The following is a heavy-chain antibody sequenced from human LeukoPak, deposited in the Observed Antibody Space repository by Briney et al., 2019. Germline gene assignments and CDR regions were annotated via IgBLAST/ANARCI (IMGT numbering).Heavy chain of an antibody. J-gene: IGHJ5*02. CDR3: ARSGSGWFDR. V-gene: IGHV3-48*03. Sequence: GGSLRLSCAASGFTFSSYEMNWVRQAPGKGLEGVSYISSSGSTIYYADSVKGRFTISRDNSKNTVYLQMNSLRVEDTAIYYCARSGSGWFDRWGQGTLVTVSS. D-gene: IGHD6-19*01. CDR1: GFTFSSYE. CDR2: ISSSGSTI.